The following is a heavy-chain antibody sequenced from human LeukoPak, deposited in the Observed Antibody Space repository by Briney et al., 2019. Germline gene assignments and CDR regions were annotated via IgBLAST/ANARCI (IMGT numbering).Heavy chain of an antibody. Sequence: GESLKISCKASGYSFTSYWFGWVRQMPGKGLEWMGIIFPADSDTKYSPSSQGQVTISADRSISTTYLQWSSLKASDTAIYYCARPTPGSSIDYWGQGTLVTVSS. D-gene: IGHD3-10*01. V-gene: IGHV5-51*01. CDR1: GYSFTSYW. CDR3: ARPTPGSSIDY. CDR2: IFPADSDT. J-gene: IGHJ4*02.